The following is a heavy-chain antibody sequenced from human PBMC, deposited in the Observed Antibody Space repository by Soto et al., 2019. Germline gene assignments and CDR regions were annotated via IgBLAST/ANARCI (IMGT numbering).Heavy chain of an antibody. CDR2: ISYDGSNK. CDR1: GFTFSSYA. V-gene: IGHV3-30-3*01. CDR3: ARDKDDFWSGPDPLRFPDY. J-gene: IGHJ4*02. D-gene: IGHD3-3*01. Sequence: QVQLVESGGGVVQPGRSLRLSCAASGFTFSSYAMHWVRQAPGKGLEWVAVISYDGSNKYYADSVKGRFTISRDNSKNTLYLQMNRLRAEDTAVYYCARDKDDFWSGPDPLRFPDYWGQGTLVTVSS.